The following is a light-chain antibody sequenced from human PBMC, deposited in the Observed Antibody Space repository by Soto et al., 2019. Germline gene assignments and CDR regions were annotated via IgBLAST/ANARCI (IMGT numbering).Light chain of an antibody. CDR3: QQSYTSPRFT. J-gene: IGKJ2*01. CDR1: QKISRN. Sequence: DIPMTQSPSSLSASVGDRVTITCRASQKISRNLNWYQQKPGEAPKLLIYGASSLHSGVPSRFSGGGSGTDFTLTISSLRPEDFAIYFCQQSYTSPRFTFGQGTRVET. V-gene: IGKV1-39*01. CDR2: GAS.